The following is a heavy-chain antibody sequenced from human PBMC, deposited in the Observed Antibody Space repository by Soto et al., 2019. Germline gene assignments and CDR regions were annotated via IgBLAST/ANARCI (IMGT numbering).Heavy chain of an antibody. J-gene: IGHJ4*02. V-gene: IGHV3-23*01. CDR1: GFTFSSYA. Sequence: EVQLLESGGGLVQPGESLRLSCAASGFTFSSYAMSWVRQAPGKGLEWVSVISGSDDSTYYADSVKGRFTIPRDNSKTTLYLQMNSLRAEDTAVYYCAKRSSSSTFDYWGQGTLVTVSS. CDR2: ISGSDDST. CDR3: AKRSSSSTFDY. D-gene: IGHD6-6*01.